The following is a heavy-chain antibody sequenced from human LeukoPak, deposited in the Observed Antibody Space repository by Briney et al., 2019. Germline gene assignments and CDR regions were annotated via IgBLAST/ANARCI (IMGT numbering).Heavy chain of an antibody. Sequence: ASVKVSCKASGYTFTSYYMHWVRQAPGQGLEWMGIINPSGGSTSYAQKFQGRVTMTRDTSTSTVYMELSSLRSEDTAVYYCAREAMTYYYDSSDYLGYWGQGTLVTVSS. J-gene: IGHJ4*02. CDR2: INPSGGST. CDR3: AREAMTYYYDSSDYLGY. V-gene: IGHV1-46*01. D-gene: IGHD3-22*01. CDR1: GYTFTSYY.